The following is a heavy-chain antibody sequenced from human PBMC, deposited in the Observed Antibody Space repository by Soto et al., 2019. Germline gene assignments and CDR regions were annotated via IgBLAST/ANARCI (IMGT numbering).Heavy chain of an antibody. CDR1: GGTFSSYA. CDR3: ARRPYREGGGDSDLPHFDWYY. D-gene: IGHD2-21*02. V-gene: IGHV1-69*13. J-gene: IGHJ4*02. Sequence: SVKVSCKASGGTFSSYAISWVRQAPGQGLEWMGGIIPIFGTANYAQKFQGGVTITADESTSTAYMELSSLRSEDTAVYYCARRPYREGGGDSDLPHFDWYYWGQGTLVTVSS. CDR2: IIPIFGTA.